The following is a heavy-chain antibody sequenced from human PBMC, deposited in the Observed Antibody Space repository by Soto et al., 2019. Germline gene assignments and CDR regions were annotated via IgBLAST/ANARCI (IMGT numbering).Heavy chain of an antibody. V-gene: IGHV3-48*03. CDR1: GFSLSIYE. CDR3: TSLSAPVDY. CDR2: VSTSGSLK. Sequence: GGSLRLSCAASGFSLSIYEMNWVRQAPGKGLEWLAYVSTSGSLKNYADSVKGRFTISRDNTKNAVYLQMNSLRAEDTAVYYCTSLSAPVDYWGQGTLVSVSS. J-gene: IGHJ4*02. D-gene: IGHD2-2*01.